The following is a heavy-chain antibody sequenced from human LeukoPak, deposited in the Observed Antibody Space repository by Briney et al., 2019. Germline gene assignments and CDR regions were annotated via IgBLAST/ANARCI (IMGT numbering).Heavy chain of an antibody. CDR3: ARWKDYYDSSGYYAFGDY. J-gene: IGHJ4*02. V-gene: IGHV3-7*01. D-gene: IGHD3-22*01. CDR2: IKRDGSEK. CDR1: GFIFNNFW. Sequence: GSLRLSCATSGFIFNNFWMSWVRQAPGKGLEWVANIKRDGSEKYYVDSVKGRFTISRDNAKNSLDLQMNSLRAEDTAVYYCARWKDYYDSSGYYAFGDYWGQGTLVTVSS.